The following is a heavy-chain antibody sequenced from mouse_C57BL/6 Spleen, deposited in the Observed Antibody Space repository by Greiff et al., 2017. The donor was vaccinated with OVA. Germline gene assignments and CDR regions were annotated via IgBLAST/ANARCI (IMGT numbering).Heavy chain of an antibody. D-gene: IGHD2-1*01. CDR3: ASLYGNCDWYFDV. J-gene: IGHJ1*03. CDR2: IRNKANGYTT. V-gene: IGHV7-3*01. Sequence: EVQRVESGGGLVQPGGSLSLSCAASGFTFTDYYMSWVRQPPGKALEWLGFIRNKANGYTTEYSASVKGRFTISRDNSQSILYLQRTALKAEDRATYYCASLYGNCDWYFDVWGTGTTVTVSS. CDR1: GFTFTDYY.